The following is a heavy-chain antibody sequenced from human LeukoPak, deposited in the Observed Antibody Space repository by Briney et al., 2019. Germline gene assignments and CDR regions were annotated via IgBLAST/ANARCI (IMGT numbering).Heavy chain of an antibody. V-gene: IGHV1-69*06. CDR2: IIPIFGTP. CDR1: GGTFSRYA. CDR3: ARGDYYDSSGLFDY. Sequence: ASVKVSCKASGGTFSRYAISGVRQAPGQGLEWMGRIIPIFGTPNYAQKFQGRVTISADKSTNTAYMEVTSLRSEDTAVYYCARGDYYDSSGLFDYWGQGTLVTVSS. J-gene: IGHJ4*02. D-gene: IGHD3-22*01.